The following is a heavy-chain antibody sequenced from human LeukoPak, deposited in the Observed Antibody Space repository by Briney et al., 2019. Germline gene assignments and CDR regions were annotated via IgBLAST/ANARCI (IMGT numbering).Heavy chain of an antibody. D-gene: IGHD4/OR15-4a*01. V-gene: IGHV3-53*01. J-gene: IGHJ4*02. CDR2: IYSDNT. Sequence: GGSLRLSCAASGFTFDDYGMSWVRQAPGKGLEWVSFIYSDNTHYSDSVKGRFTISRDNSKNTLYLQMNSLRTEDTAVYYCARRAGAYSHPYDYWGQGTLVTVSS. CDR1: GFTFDDYG. CDR3: ARRAGAYSHPYDY.